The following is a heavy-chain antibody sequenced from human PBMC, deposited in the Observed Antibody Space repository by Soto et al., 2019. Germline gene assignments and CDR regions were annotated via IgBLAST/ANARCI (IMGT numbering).Heavy chain of an antibody. CDR2: ITSSGSTI. V-gene: IGHV3-11*01. Sequence: PGGSLRLSCAASGFTFSDYYMSWIRQAPGKGLEWVSYITSSGSTIYYADSVKGRFTISRDNAKNSLYLQMNSLRAEDTAVYYCAREKEQWVAADNCGPGTLVTVSS. CDR3: AREKEQWVAADN. J-gene: IGHJ4*02. CDR1: GFTFSDYY. D-gene: IGHD6-19*01.